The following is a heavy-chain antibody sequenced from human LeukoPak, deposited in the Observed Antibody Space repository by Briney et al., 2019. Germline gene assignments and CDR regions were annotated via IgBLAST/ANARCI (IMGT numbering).Heavy chain of an antibody. V-gene: IGHV4-39*01. J-gene: IGHJ4*02. Sequence: SETLSLTCTVSGGSISSSSYYWGWIRQPPGQGLEWIGSIYYSGSTYYNPSLKSRVTISVDTSKNQFSLKLSSVTAADTAVYYCARHVDPGIAAHPFDYWGQGTLVTVSS. CDR3: ARHVDPGIAAHPFDY. CDR1: GGSISSSSYY. D-gene: IGHD6-6*01. CDR2: IYYSGST.